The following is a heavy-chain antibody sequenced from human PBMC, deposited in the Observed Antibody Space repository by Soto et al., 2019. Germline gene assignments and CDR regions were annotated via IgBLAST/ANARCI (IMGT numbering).Heavy chain of an antibody. V-gene: IGHV3-33*01. CDR2: IWYDGSNK. Sequence: QVQLVESGGGVVQPGRSLRLSCAASGFTFSSYGMHWVRQAPGKGLEWVAVIWYDGSNKYYADSVKGRFTISRVNSKNTLYLQMNSLRAEDTAVYYCARATGSYYYFDYWGQGTLVTVSS. J-gene: IGHJ4*02. D-gene: IGHD3-10*01. CDR3: ARATGSYYYFDY. CDR1: GFTFSSYG.